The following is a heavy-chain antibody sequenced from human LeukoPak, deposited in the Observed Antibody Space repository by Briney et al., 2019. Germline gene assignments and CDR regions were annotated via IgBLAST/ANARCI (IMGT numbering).Heavy chain of an antibody. J-gene: IGHJ4*02. Sequence: GGSLRLSCAASGFTFSSYSLNGVRQAPGKGLEWVSSISSSSSYIYYADSVKGRFTISRDNAKNSLYLQMNSLRAEDTAVYYCAREIMVRGVTPFDYWGQGTLVTVSS. CDR2: ISSSSSYI. V-gene: IGHV3-21*01. CDR3: AREIMVRGVTPFDY. CDR1: GFTFSSYS. D-gene: IGHD3-10*01.